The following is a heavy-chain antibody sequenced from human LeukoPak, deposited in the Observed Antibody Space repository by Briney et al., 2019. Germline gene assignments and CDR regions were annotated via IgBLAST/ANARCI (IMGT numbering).Heavy chain of an antibody. CDR2: IIPIFGTA. J-gene: IGHJ4*02. D-gene: IGHD2-15*01. CDR3: ARGVKSGGYYDY. CDR1: GGTFSSYA. V-gene: IGHV1-69*05. Sequence: SVKVSCKASGGTFSSYAISWVRQAPGQGLEWMGRIIPIFGTANYAQKFQGRVTITTDESTSTAYMELSSLRSEDTAVYYCARGVKSGGYYDYWGQGTLVTVSS.